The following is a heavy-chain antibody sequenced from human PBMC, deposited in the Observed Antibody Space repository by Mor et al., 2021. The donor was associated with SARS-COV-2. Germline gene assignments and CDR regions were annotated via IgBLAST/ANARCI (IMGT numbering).Heavy chain of an antibody. D-gene: IGHD3-10*01. CDR3: ARVLKAMVRGVIGDYYYYYGMDV. CDR2: KNSDGSST. J-gene: IGHJ6*02. Sequence: GLVWVSRKNSDGSSTSYADSVKGRFTISRDNAKNTLYLQMNSLRAEDTAVYYCARVLKAMVRGVIGDYYYYYGMDVWGQGTTVTV. V-gene: IGHV3-74*01.